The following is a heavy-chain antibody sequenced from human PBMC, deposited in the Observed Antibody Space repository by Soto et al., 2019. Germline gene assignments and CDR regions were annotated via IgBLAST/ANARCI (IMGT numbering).Heavy chain of an antibody. V-gene: IGHV3-30-3*01. J-gene: IGHJ6*02. Sequence: PGGSLRLSCAASGFTFSSYAMHWVRQAPGKGLEWVAVISYDGSNKYYADSVKGRFTISRDNSKNTLYLQMNSLRAEDTAVHYCAKDPLNSSSPSYYYYYGMDVWGQGTTVTVSS. CDR2: ISYDGSNK. CDR3: AKDPLNSSSPSYYYYYGMDV. D-gene: IGHD6-6*01. CDR1: GFTFSSYA.